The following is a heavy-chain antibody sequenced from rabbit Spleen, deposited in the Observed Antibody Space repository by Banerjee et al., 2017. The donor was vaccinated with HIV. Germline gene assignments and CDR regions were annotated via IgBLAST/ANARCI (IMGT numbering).Heavy chain of an antibody. CDR1: GFSFTYIDY. CDR2: ISAGSSGST. D-gene: IGHD3-1*01. V-gene: IGHV1S40*01. J-gene: IGHJ4*01. CDR3: ARDLASVVGWNFNL. Sequence: QSLEESGGDLVKPGASLTLTCTASGFSFTYIDYLCWVRQPPGKGPEWIACISAGSSGSTYYASWANGRFTISRTSSTTVTLQMTSLTAADTATYFCARDLASVVGWNFNLWGPGTLVTVS.